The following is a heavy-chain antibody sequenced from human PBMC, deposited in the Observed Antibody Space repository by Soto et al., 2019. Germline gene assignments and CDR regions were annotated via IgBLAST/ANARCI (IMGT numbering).Heavy chain of an antibody. Sequence: TLSLTCAVSGGSISSGGYSWSWIRQPPGKGLEWIGYIYHSGSTYYNPSLKSRVTISVDRSKNQFSLKLSSVTAADTAVYYCARVATMVRGPPTGWFDPWGQGTLVTVSS. J-gene: IGHJ5*02. V-gene: IGHV4-30-2*01. D-gene: IGHD3-10*01. CDR3: ARVATMVRGPPTGWFDP. CDR2: IYHSGST. CDR1: GGSISSGGYS.